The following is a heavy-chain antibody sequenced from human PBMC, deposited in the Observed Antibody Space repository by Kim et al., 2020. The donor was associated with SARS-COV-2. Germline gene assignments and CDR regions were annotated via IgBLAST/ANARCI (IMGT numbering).Heavy chain of an antibody. CDR1: GFTFSSYD. CDR3: ARGYWGAGSYYNGYYYYGIVV. Sequence: GGSLRLSCAASGFTFSSYDMHWVRQATGKGLEGVSARGTAGDTYYPGSVKGRFTISRENAKNSLYLHRNSLRAGDTAVYYCARGYWGAGSYYNGYYYYGIVVWGPGTTVTVSS. V-gene: IGHV3-13*01. J-gene: IGHJ6*02. CDR2: RGTAGDT. D-gene: IGHD3-10*01.